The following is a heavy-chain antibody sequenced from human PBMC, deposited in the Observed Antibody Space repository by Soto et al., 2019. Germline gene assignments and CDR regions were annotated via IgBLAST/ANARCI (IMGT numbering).Heavy chain of an antibody. CDR1: GCSFTSYW. CDR3: ASVTGLDYDILTGYVYGMHV. Sequence: GESLMISGKGSGCSFTSYWISWVRQMPGKGLEWMGRIDPSDSSTNYSPSFQGHVTISADKSISTAYLRWSSLKASDTAMYYCASVTGLDYDILTGYVYGMHVGGQGTTVTVSS. CDR2: IDPSDSST. D-gene: IGHD3-9*01. V-gene: IGHV5-10-1*01. J-gene: IGHJ6*02.